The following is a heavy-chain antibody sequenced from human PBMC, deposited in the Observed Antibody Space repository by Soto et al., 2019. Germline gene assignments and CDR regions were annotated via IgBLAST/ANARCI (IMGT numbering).Heavy chain of an antibody. Sequence: GGSLRLSCAASGFTFSSYSMNWVRQAPGKGLEWVSYISSSSSTIYYADSVKGRFTISRDNAKNSLYLQMNSLRAEDTAVYYCARDGYDFWSGYYYYYYMDVWGKGTTVTVSS. CDR2: ISSSSSTI. V-gene: IGHV3-48*01. CDR1: GFTFSSYS. D-gene: IGHD3-3*01. CDR3: ARDGYDFWSGYYYYYYMDV. J-gene: IGHJ6*03.